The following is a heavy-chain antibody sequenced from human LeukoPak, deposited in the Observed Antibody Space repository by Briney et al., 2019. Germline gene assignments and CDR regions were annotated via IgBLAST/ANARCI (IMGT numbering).Heavy chain of an antibody. CDR2: ISGSGGST. CDR1: GFTFSSYA. D-gene: IGHD1-26*01. V-gene: IGHV3-23*01. J-gene: IGHJ4*02. Sequence: GGSLRLSCAASGFTFSSYAMSWVRQAPGKGLEWVSVISGSGGSTFYADSVKGRFTISRDNAKNSLYLQMNSLRAEDTAVYYCARTFRIVGATSGDYWGQGTLVTVSS. CDR3: ARTFRIVGATSGDY.